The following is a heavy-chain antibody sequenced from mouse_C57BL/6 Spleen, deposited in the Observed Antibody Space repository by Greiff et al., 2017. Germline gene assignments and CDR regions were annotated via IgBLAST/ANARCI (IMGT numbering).Heavy chain of an antibody. CDR1: GYTFTSYW. Sequence: QVQLQQPGAELVKPGASVKMSCKASGYTFTSYWITWVKQRPGQGLEWIGDIYPGSGSTNYNEKFKSKATLTVDTSSSTAYMQLSSLTSEDSAVYYGGRQVYGNYMRAMDYWGQGTSVTVSS. D-gene: IGHD2-10*02. V-gene: IGHV1-55*01. CDR3: GRQVYGNYMRAMDY. CDR2: IYPGSGST. J-gene: IGHJ4*01.